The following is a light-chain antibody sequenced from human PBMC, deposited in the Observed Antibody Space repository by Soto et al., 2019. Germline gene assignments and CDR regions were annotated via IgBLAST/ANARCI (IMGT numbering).Light chain of an antibody. J-gene: IGKJ1*01. CDR3: QQYGSSRT. V-gene: IGKV3-20*01. Sequence: ESVLTQSPGTLSLSPGEGATLSCRASQSVSSSYLAWYQQKPGQAPRLLIYGASSRATGIPDRFSGGGSGTDFTLAISRLEPEDFAVYYCQQYGSSRTFGQGTKVEIK. CDR1: QSVSSSY. CDR2: GAS.